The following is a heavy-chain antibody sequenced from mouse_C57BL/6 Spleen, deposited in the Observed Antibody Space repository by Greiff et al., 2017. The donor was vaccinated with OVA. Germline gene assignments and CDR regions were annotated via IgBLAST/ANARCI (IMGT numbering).Heavy chain of an antibody. CDR1: GYTFTSYW. D-gene: IGHD1-1*01. CDR2: IDPSDSYT. Sequence: QVQLQQPGAELVMPGASVKLSCKASGYTFTSYWMHWVKQRPGQGLEWIGEIDPSDSYTNYNQKFKGKSTLTVDKSSSTAYMQLSSLTSEDSAVYYCARSYGSSYEFDYWGQGTTLTVSS. CDR3: ARSYGSSYEFDY. V-gene: IGHV1-69*01. J-gene: IGHJ2*01.